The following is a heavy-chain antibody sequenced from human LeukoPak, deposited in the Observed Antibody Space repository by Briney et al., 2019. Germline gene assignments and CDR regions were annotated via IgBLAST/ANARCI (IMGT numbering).Heavy chain of an antibody. CDR2: TKQDGSEK. Sequence: GGSLRLSCAASGFTFSSYWMSWVRQAPGKGLEWVANTKQDGSEKYYVDSVKGRFTISRDNAKNSLYLQVNSLRAEDTAVYYCARDTAMVRGAYDAFDIWGQGTMVTVSS. CDR3: ARDTAMVRGAYDAFDI. CDR1: GFTFSSYW. J-gene: IGHJ3*02. V-gene: IGHV3-7*01. D-gene: IGHD5-18*01.